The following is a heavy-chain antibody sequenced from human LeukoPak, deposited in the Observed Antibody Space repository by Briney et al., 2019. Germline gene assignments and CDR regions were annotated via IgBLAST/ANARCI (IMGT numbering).Heavy chain of an antibody. Sequence: SETLSLTCTVSGGSISSGDYYWSWIRQPPGKGLEWIGYIYYSGSTYYNPSLKSRVTISVDTSKNQFSLKLSSVTAADTAVYYCARNDFWSGKDFDYWGQGTLVTVSP. CDR3: ARNDFWSGKDFDY. CDR2: IYYSGST. V-gene: IGHV4-30-4*08. D-gene: IGHD3-3*01. CDR1: GGSISSGDYY. J-gene: IGHJ4*02.